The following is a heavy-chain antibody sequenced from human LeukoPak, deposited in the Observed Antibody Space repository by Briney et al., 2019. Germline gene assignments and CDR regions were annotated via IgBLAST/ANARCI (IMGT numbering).Heavy chain of an antibody. J-gene: IGHJ4*02. D-gene: IGHD5-18*01. V-gene: IGHV4-30-4*01. CDR1: GGSISSGDYY. CDR3: ARDTAMVGFDY. Sequence: PSQTLSLTCTVSGGSISSGDYYWSWIRQPPGKGLEWIGYIYYSGSTYYNPSLKSRVTISVDTSKNQFSLNLSSVTAADTAVYYCARDTAMVGFDYWGQGTLVTVSS. CDR2: IYYSGST.